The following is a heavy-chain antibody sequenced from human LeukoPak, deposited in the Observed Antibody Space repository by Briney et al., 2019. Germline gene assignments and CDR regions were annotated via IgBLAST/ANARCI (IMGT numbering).Heavy chain of an antibody. Sequence: SETLSLTCTVSGGSITSSSYYWGWIRQPPGKGLEWIGEINHSGSTNYNPSLKSRVTISVDTSKNQFSLKLSSVTAADTAVYYCARSRGYSYGYGWGYFDYWGQGTLVTVSS. CDR1: GGSITSSSYY. D-gene: IGHD5-18*01. CDR3: ARSRGYSYGYGWGYFDY. V-gene: IGHV4-39*07. CDR2: INHSGST. J-gene: IGHJ4*02.